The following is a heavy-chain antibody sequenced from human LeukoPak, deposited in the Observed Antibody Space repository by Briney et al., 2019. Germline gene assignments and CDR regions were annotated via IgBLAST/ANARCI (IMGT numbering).Heavy chain of an antibody. D-gene: IGHD4-17*01. CDR1: GFTFSSYG. J-gene: IGHJ4*02. CDR2: ISYDGSNK. CDR3: ARELTTVTAIDY. V-gene: IGHV3-30*03. Sequence: GRSLRLSCAASGFTFSSYGMHWVRQAPGKGLEWVAVISYDGSNKYYADSVKGRFTISRDNAKNSLYLQMNSLRAEDTAVYYCARELTTVTAIDYWGQGTLVTVSS.